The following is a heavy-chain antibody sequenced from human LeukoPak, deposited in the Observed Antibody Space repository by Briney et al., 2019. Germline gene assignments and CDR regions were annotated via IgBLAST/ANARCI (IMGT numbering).Heavy chain of an antibody. Sequence: GGSLRLSCAASGFTFSSYAMSWVRQAPGKGLEWVSAISGSGGSTYYADSVKGRFTISRDNSKNTLYLQMNSLRAEDTAVYYCARPVGIAVAGMGGYFDYWGQGTLVTVSS. CDR1: GFTFSSYA. V-gene: IGHV3-23*01. CDR2: ISGSGGST. D-gene: IGHD6-19*01. CDR3: ARPVGIAVAGMGGYFDY. J-gene: IGHJ4*02.